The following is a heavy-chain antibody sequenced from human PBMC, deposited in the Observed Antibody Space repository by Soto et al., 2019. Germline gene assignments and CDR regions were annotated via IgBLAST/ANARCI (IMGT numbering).Heavy chain of an antibody. CDR1: GESLSYYY. Sequence: SETLSLTCAVYGESLSYYYWSWIRQSPGQGLEWIGEIYYSGSTNYNPSLKSRATISAVSSANQFSLKLSSVTAADTAVYYCAHYFDWPSWGQGTLVTVS. D-gene: IGHD3-9*01. J-gene: IGHJ4*02. CDR3: AHYFDWPS. CDR2: IYYSGST. V-gene: IGHV4-34*01.